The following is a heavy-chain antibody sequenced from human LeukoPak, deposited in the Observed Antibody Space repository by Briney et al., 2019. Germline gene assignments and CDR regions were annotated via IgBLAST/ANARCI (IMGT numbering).Heavy chain of an antibody. CDR2: INPNSGGT. V-gene: IGHV1-2*02. D-gene: IGHD4-11*01. CDR3: ARDLSYSNYPLH. Sequence: GASXKVSCKASGYTFTGYYMHWVRQAHGQGMEGMGWINPNSGGTNYAQKFQGRVTMTSDTSISTAYMELSRLRSDDTALYYCARDLSYSNYPLHWGQGTLVTVSS. CDR1: GYTFTGYY. J-gene: IGHJ4*02.